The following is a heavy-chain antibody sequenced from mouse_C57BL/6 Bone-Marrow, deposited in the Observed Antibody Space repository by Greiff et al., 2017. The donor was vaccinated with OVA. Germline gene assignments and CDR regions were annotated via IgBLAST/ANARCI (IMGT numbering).Heavy chain of an antibody. J-gene: IGHJ2*01. V-gene: IGHV5-4*01. CDR3: TREGLGY. CDR1: GFTFSSYA. CDR2: ISDGGSYT. Sequence: EVQGVESGGGLVKPGGSLKLSCAASGFTFSSYAMSWVRQTPEKRLEWVATISDGGSYTYYPDNVKGRFTISRYNAKNNLYLQMSHLKSEDTAMYYCTREGLGYWGQGTTLTVSS.